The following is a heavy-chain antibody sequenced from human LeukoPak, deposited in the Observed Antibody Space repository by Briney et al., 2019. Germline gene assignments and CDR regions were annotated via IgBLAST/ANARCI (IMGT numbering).Heavy chain of an antibody. Sequence: GGSLRLSCAASGFTFSSYAMDWVRQAPGKGLEWVSVIYSGGSTYYADSVKGRFTISRDKSKNTLYLQMNSLRVEDTAVYYCARGDDAFDIWGQGTMVTVSS. CDR2: IYSGGST. CDR1: GFTFSSYA. V-gene: IGHV3-66*01. CDR3: ARGDDAFDI. J-gene: IGHJ3*02.